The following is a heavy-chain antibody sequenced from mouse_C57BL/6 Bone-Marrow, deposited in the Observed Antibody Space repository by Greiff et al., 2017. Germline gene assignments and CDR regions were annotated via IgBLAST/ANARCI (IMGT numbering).Heavy chain of an antibody. Sequence: EVQGVESGGGLVKPGGSLKLSCAASGFTFSDYGMHWVRQAPEKGLEWVAYISSGSSTIYYADTVKGRFTISRDNAKNTLFLQMTSLRSEDTAMYYCARDYYDYGASYWYFDVWGTGTTVTVSS. V-gene: IGHV5-17*01. J-gene: IGHJ1*03. CDR1: GFTFSDYG. CDR3: ARDYYDYGASYWYFDV. D-gene: IGHD2-4*01. CDR2: ISSGSSTI.